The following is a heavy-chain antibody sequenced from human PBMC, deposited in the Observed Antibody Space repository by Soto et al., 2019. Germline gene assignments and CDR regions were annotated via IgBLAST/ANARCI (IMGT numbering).Heavy chain of an antibody. Sequence: ETLSLTCAVYGGSFSGYYWTWIRQPPGTGLEWIGEINHSGSTNYNPSLKSRVTISVDTSKNQFSLKLSSVTAADTAVYYCARHVTYYYDSSGYLTTNDAFDIWGQGTMVTVSS. D-gene: IGHD3-22*01. V-gene: IGHV4-34*01. J-gene: IGHJ3*02. CDR2: INHSGST. CDR3: ARHVTYYYDSSGYLTTNDAFDI. CDR1: GGSFSGYY.